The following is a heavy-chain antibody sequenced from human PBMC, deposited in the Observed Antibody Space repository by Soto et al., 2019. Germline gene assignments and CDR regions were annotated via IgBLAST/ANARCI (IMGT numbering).Heavy chain of an antibody. CDR3: ARGSRITLLGVPSFFSKGLDV. CDR1: GYTFSDFY. V-gene: IGHV1-2*02. Sequence: QVHLVQTGVEVRKPGASVKVSCTPSGYTFSDFYIHWVRQAPGQGLEWMGCLSPYSGATMTAQRFEGRVTMATNTSISTAYMELSSLRYDDTALYYCARGSRITLLGVPSFFSKGLDVWGQGTTVIVSS. CDR2: LSPYSGAT. J-gene: IGHJ6*02. D-gene: IGHD3-3*01.